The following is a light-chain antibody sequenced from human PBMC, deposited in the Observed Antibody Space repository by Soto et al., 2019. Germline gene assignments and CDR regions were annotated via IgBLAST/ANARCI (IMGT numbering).Light chain of an antibody. Sequence: DLQMTQSPSSLSASVGDRVTITCRASQDIRNDLDWYQQKPGKAPKRLIYAASSLQNGAPSRFSGSGSGTEFTLTISSLQPEDFATYYCLQRDTYSVGGGTKVEIK. CDR2: AAS. CDR1: QDIRND. CDR3: LQRDTYS. J-gene: IGKJ4*01. V-gene: IGKV1-17*01.